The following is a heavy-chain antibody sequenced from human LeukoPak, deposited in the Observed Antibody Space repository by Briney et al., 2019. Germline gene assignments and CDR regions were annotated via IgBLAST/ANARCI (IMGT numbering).Heavy chain of an antibody. CDR2: IIPIFGTA. V-gene: IGHV1-69*13. J-gene: IGHJ4*02. Sequence: SVKVSCKASGGTFSSYAISWVRQAPGQGLEWMGGIIPIFGTANYAQKFQGRVTITADESTSTAYMELSRLRSDDTAVYYCARDTVVTVPTYYFDYWGQGTLVTVSS. CDR1: GGTFSSYA. CDR3: ARDTVVTVPTYYFDY. D-gene: IGHD2-15*01.